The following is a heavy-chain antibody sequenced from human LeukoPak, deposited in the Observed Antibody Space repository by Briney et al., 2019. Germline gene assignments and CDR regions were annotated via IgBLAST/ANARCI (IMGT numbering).Heavy chain of an antibody. CDR1: GGSISSYY. CDR2: IYYSGST. CDR3: ARGGLEYQLLSYFDY. J-gene: IGHJ4*02. Sequence: TSETLSLACTVSGGSISSYYWSWIRQPPGKGLEWIGYIYYSGSTNFNPSLKGRVTISVDTSKNQFSLKLSSVTAADTAVYYCARGGLEYQLLSYFDYWGQGTLVTVSS. V-gene: IGHV4-59*01. D-gene: IGHD2-2*01.